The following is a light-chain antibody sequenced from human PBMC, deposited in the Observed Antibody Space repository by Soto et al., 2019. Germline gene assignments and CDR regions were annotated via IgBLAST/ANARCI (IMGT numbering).Light chain of an antibody. CDR1: QSVSSN. CDR2: GAS. CDR3: QQYGSSQRT. V-gene: IGKV3-20*01. Sequence: EIVMTQSPATLSVSPGERATLPCRASQSVSSNLAWYQQKPGQAPRLLIYGASSRATGIPDRFSGSGSGTDFTLTISRLEPEDFAVYYCQQYGSSQRTFGQGTKVDIK. J-gene: IGKJ1*01.